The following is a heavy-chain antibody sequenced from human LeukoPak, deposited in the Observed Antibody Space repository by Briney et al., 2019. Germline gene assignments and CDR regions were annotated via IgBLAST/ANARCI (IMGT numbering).Heavy chain of an antibody. D-gene: IGHD3-10*01. V-gene: IGHV3-30*04. CDR3: ARDRHYGSGSYYDY. CDR2: ISYDGSNK. CDR1: GFTFSSYA. J-gene: IGHJ4*02. Sequence: GGSLRLSCAASGFTFSSYAMHWVRQAPGKGLEWVAVISYDGSNKYYADSVKGRFTISSDNSKNTLYLQMNSLRAEDTAVYYCARDRHYGSGSYYDYWGQGTLVTVSS.